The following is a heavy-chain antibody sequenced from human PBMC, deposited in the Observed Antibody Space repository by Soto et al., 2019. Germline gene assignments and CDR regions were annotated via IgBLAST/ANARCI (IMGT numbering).Heavy chain of an antibody. CDR2: MNPNSGNT. J-gene: IGHJ4*02. CDR1: GYTFTSYD. D-gene: IGHD1-26*01. CDR3: AREISGSYRLDY. V-gene: IGHV1-8*01. Sequence: ASVKVSCKASGYTFTSYDINWVRQATGQGLEWMGWMNPNSGNTGYAQKFQGRVTMPRNTSISTAYMELSSLRSEDTAVYYCAREISGSYRLDYWGQGTLVTVSS.